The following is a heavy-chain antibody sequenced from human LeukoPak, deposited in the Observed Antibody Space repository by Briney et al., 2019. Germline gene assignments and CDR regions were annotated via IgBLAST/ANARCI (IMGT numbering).Heavy chain of an antibody. D-gene: IGHD5-12*01. J-gene: IGHJ6*04. CDR2: ISGSGGST. Sequence: QTGGSLRLSCAASGFTFSSYAMSWVRQAPGKGLEWVSAISGSGGSTYYADSVKGRFTISRDNSKNTLYLQVNSLRAEDTAVYYCAKSGYSGYDLFGYYYYGMDVWGKGTTVTVSS. CDR3: AKSGYSGYDLFGYYYYGMDV. V-gene: IGHV3-23*01. CDR1: GFTFSSYA.